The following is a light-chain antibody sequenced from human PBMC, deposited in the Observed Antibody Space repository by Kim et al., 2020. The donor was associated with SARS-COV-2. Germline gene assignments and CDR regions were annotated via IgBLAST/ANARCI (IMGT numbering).Light chain of an antibody. CDR3: LKYNSAPLT. J-gene: IGKJ4*01. V-gene: IGKV1-27*01. CDR2: AAS. CDR1: QGITNY. Sequence: DIQMTQSPSSLSASVGDRVTLTCRASQGITNYLAWYQQKPGKVPKLLIYAASTLQSGVPSRFSGSGSGTDFTITISSLQPEDVATYYCLKYNSAPLTFGGGTKVDIK.